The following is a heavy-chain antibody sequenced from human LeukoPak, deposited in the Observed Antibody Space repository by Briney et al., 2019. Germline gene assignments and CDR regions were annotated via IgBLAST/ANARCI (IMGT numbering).Heavy chain of an antibody. V-gene: IGHV3-9*01. Sequence: GGSLRLSCAASGFTFDDYAMHWVRQAPGKGLEWVSGISWNSGSIDYADSVKGRFTISRDNAKNSLYLQMSSLRSEDTAVYYCARGIQLQSWYYGMDVWGQGTTVTVSS. CDR1: GFTFDDYA. J-gene: IGHJ6*02. CDR2: ISWNSGSI. CDR3: ARGIQLQSWYYGMDV. D-gene: IGHD5-18*01.